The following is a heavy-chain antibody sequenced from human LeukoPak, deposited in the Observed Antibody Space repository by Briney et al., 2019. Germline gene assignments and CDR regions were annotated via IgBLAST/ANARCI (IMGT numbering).Heavy chain of an antibody. J-gene: IGHJ5*02. V-gene: IGHV4-4*07. CDR3: ARVNSSGWPNWFDP. CDR1: SGSISSYY. D-gene: IGHD6-19*01. Sequence: PSETLSLACTVSSGSISSYYWSWIRQPAGKGLEWIGRIYTSGSTNYNPSLKSRVTMSVDTSKNQFSLKLSSVTAADTAVYYCARVNSSGWPNWFDPWGQGTLVTVSS. CDR2: IYTSGST.